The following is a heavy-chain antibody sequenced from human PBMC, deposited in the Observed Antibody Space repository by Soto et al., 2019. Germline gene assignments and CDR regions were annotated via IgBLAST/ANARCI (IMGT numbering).Heavy chain of an antibody. CDR1: GGTFSSYA. Sequence: GASVKVSCKASGGTFSSYAISWVRQAPGQGLEWMGGIIPIFGTANYAQKFQGRVTITADKSTSTAYMELSSLRSEDTAVYYCARHYDSSGYYLDPWGQGTLVTVSS. J-gene: IGHJ5*02. D-gene: IGHD3-22*01. CDR2: IIPIFGTA. CDR3: ARHYDSSGYYLDP. V-gene: IGHV1-69*06.